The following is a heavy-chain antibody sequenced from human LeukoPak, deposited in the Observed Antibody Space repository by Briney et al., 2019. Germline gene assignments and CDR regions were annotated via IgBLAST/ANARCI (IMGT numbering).Heavy chain of an antibody. Sequence: ASVKVSCKASGYIFSNYGITWVRQAPGQGLEWMGWISAYNGNTNYAQKLQGRVTMTTDTSTSTAYMELRSLRSDDTAVYYCARPASPLGYCSGGSCYDYFDYWGQGTLVTVSS. CDR2: ISAYNGNT. CDR1: GYIFSNYG. CDR3: ARPASPLGYCSGGSCYDYFDY. J-gene: IGHJ4*02. D-gene: IGHD2-15*01. V-gene: IGHV1-18*01.